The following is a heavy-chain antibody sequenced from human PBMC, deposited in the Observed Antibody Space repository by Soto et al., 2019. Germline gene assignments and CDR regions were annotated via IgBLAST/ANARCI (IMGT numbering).Heavy chain of an antibody. CDR1: GFTFNKNG. D-gene: IGHD2-21*02. J-gene: IGHJ4*02. Sequence: GGSLRLSCAAAGFTFNKNGMHWVRQAPGKGLEWVAVVWYDGSNRYHADSVKGRFTISRDNSKNTLYLQMDSLRAEDTAVYHCARDTDSAVGFDYWGQGTLVTVSS. CDR3: ARDTDSAVGFDY. V-gene: IGHV3-33*01. CDR2: VWYDGSNR.